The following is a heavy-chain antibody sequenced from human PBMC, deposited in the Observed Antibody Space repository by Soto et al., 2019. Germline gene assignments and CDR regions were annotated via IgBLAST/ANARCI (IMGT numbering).Heavy chain of an antibody. CDR2: ISGSGGST. Sequence: EVQLLESGGGLVQPGGSLRLSCAASGFTFSSYAMSWVRQAPGKGLEWVSAISGSGGSTYYADSVKGRFTISRDNAKNSLYLQMNSLRAEDTAVYYCARYYYGSGLARYYFDYWGQGTLVTVSS. D-gene: IGHD3-10*01. V-gene: IGHV3-23*01. CDR1: GFTFSSYA. J-gene: IGHJ4*02. CDR3: ARYYYGSGLARYYFDY.